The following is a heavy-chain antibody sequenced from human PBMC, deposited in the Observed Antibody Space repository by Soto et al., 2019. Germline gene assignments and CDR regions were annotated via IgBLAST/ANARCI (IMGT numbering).Heavy chain of an antibody. CDR3: ARVDRIVVVPAAITSYYFDY. J-gene: IGHJ4*02. CDR2: IYYSGST. Sequence: PSETLSLTCTVSGGSISSGDYYWSWIRQPPGKGLEWIGYIYYSGSTYYNPSLKSRVTISVDTSKNQFSLKLSSVTAADTAVYYCARVDRIVVVPAAITSYYFDYWGQGTLVTVSS. V-gene: IGHV4-30-4*01. D-gene: IGHD2-2*01. CDR1: GGSISSGDYY.